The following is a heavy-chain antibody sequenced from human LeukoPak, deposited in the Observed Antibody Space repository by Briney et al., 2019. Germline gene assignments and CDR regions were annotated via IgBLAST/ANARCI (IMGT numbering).Heavy chain of an antibody. CDR1: GFTFSSYS. Sequence: PGGSLRLSCAASGFTFSSYSMNWVRQAPGKGLEWVSSISSSSSYIYYADSVKGRFTISRDNAKNSLYLQMNSLRAEDTAVYYCAKPITISGATDAFDIWGQGTMVTVSS. CDR3: AKPITISGATDAFDI. D-gene: IGHD3-3*01. V-gene: IGHV3-21*01. CDR2: ISSSSSYI. J-gene: IGHJ3*02.